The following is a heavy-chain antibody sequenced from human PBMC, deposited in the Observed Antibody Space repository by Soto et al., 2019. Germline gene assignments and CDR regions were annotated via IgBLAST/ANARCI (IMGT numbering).Heavy chain of an antibody. V-gene: IGHV3-13*05. D-gene: IGHD3-9*01. CDR3: ASNSPKPIITIFCLVIIWGDV. CDR1: GFTFSSYD. J-gene: IGHJ6*02. Sequence: EVQLVESGGGLVQPGGSLRLSCAASGFTFSSYDMHWVRQATGKGLEWVSAIGTAGDPYYPGSVKGRFTISRENAKNSLYLQINSLRAGHTAVYYCASNSPKPIITIFCLVIIWGDVWGQGTTVTVSS. CDR2: IGTAGDP.